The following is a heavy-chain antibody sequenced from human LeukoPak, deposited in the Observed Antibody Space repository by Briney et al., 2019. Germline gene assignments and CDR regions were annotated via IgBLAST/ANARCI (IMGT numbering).Heavy chain of an antibody. CDR1: GFIVSSTY. Sequence: GGSLRLSCAASGFIVSSTYMSWIRQAPGKGLEWVSVVYSDGRTYYADSVKGRFAISRDNSKNTLYLQMNSLRPEDTAIYYCVTDITMVRGGSWGQGTLVTVSS. CDR2: VYSDGRT. V-gene: IGHV3-66*02. CDR3: VTDITMVRGGS. D-gene: IGHD3-10*01. J-gene: IGHJ4*02.